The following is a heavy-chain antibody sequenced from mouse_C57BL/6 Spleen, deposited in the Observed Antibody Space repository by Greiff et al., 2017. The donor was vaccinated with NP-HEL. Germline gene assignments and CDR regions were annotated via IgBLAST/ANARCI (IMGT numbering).Heavy chain of an antibody. D-gene: IGHD2-4*01. J-gene: IGHJ2*01. CDR2: IYPGSGST. Sequence: QVQLQQPGAELVKPGASVKMSCKASGYTFTSYWITWVKQRPGQGLEWIGDIYPGSGSTNYNEKFKSKATLPVDTSSSTAYMQLSSLTSEDSAVYYCAIYYDYDLYFDYWGQGTTLTVSS. CDR1: GYTFTSYW. V-gene: IGHV1-55*01. CDR3: AIYYDYDLYFDY.